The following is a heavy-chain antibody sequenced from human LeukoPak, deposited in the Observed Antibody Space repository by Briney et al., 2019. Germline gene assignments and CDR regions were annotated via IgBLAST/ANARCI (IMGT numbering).Heavy chain of an antibody. CDR1: GGSIINSNYY. CDR2: LHHSGST. V-gene: IGHV4-39*02. Sequence: PSETLSLICTVSGGSIINSNYYWDWIRQPPGKGLEWIGGLHHSGSTYYNPSLKSRVTVSVDTSKNHFSLKLSSVTAADTAVYYCARRGSGYNTNFDYWGQGTLVTVSS. D-gene: IGHD6-19*01. J-gene: IGHJ4*02. CDR3: ARRGSGYNTNFDY.